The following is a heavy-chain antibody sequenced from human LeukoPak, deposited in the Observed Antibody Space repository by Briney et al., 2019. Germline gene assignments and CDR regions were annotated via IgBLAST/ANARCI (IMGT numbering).Heavy chain of an antibody. Sequence: GRSLRLSCAASGFPFSNFALHWVRQAPGKGLEWVAVVSDDGNNQFYADFVEGRFTVSRDNFKNTLYLQMNSLRADDTAMYFCAAMAVVPAAIGYFRDYWGQGTLVIVSP. J-gene: IGHJ4*02. D-gene: IGHD2-2*01. CDR3: AAMAVVPAAIGYFRDY. V-gene: IGHV3-30-3*01. CDR2: VSDDGNNQ. CDR1: GFPFSNFA.